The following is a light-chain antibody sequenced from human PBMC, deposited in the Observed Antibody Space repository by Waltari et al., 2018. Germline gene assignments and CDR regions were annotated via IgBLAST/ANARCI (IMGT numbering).Light chain of an antibody. J-gene: IGKJ1*01. Sequence: EIVMTHSPATLSRSPGESATPSCRASQSVSSTFAWYHQKPGQPPRLLIYAASTRAAGIPDRFSGSGSGTDFSLTISRLQPEDSATYYCQKYENLPGTFGQGTRVEV. CDR1: QSVSST. CDR2: AAS. CDR3: QKYENLPGT. V-gene: IGKV3D-15*02.